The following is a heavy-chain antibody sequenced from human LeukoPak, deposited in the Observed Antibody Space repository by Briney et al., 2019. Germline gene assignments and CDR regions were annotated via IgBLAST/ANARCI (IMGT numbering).Heavy chain of an antibody. Sequence: PGGSLRLSCAASGFTFSSYWMSWVRQAPGKGLEWVANIKQDGSEKYYVDSVKGRFTISRDNAKNSLYLQMNSLRAEDTAVYYCARGLLTGNYYYYYMDVWGKGTTVTISS. V-gene: IGHV3-7*01. D-gene: IGHD7-27*01. CDR3: ARGLLTGNYYYYYMDV. J-gene: IGHJ6*03. CDR1: GFTFSSYW. CDR2: IKQDGSEK.